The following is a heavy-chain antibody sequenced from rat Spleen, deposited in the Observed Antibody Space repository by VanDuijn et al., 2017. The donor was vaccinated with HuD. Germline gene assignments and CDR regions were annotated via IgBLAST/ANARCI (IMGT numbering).Heavy chain of an antibody. CDR1: GFTFSNYG. V-gene: IGHV5-29*01. D-gene: IGHD1-11*01. Sequence: EVQLAESGGGLVQPGGSLKLSCAASGFTFSNYGMAWVRQAPTKGLEWVATIKYDGSSTYHRDSVKGRFTISRDNAKSTLYLQMDSLRSEDTATYYCARLGTEAIWNWFSYWGQGTLVTVSS. J-gene: IGHJ3*01. CDR3: ARLGTEAIWNWFSY. CDR2: IKYDGSST.